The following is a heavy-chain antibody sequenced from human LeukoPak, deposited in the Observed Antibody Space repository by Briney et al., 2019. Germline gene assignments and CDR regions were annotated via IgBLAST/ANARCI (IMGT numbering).Heavy chain of an antibody. Sequence: SETLSLTCTVSGGFVGSGSYYWSWIRQPPGKGLEWIGYIYYSGSTNYNPSLKSRVTISMDTSKNQFSLKLNSVTAADAAMYYCARDNYGGNPFDYWGQGTLVTVSS. CDR3: ARDNYGGNPFDY. J-gene: IGHJ4*02. CDR2: IYYSGST. V-gene: IGHV4-61*01. CDR1: GGFVGSGSYY. D-gene: IGHD4-23*01.